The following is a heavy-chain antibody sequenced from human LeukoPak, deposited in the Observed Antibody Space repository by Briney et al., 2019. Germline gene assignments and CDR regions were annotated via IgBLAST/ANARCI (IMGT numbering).Heavy chain of an antibody. CDR3: ARLRYDSSCYDY. D-gene: IGHD3-22*01. V-gene: IGHV5-10-1*01. Sequence: RGESLKISWKGPGYSFNNYWISWVRQMPGKGLEWLGRIDPSDSYNKYSPSFQGHVTISVDKSISTAYLQWSSLKAADSAMYYRARLRYDSSCYDYWGQGTLVTVSS. CDR1: GYSFNNYW. CDR2: IDPSDSYN. J-gene: IGHJ4*02.